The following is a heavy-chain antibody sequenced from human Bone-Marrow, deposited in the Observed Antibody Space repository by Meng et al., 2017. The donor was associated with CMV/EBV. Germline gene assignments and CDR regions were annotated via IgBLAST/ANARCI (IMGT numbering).Heavy chain of an antibody. J-gene: IGHJ4*02. D-gene: IGHD2-15*01. Sequence: GESLKISCAASGFTFSSYSMNWVRQAPGKGLEWVSSISSSSSYIYYADSVKGRFTISRDNAKNSLYLQMNSLRAEDTAVYYCASRPTRYGSGGSCFVHWGQGTLVTVSS. CDR2: ISSSSSYI. CDR3: ASRPTRYGSGGSCFVH. V-gene: IGHV3-21*01. CDR1: GFTFSSYS.